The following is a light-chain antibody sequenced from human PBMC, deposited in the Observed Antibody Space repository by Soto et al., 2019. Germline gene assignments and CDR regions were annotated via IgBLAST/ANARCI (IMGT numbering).Light chain of an antibody. CDR3: SSYTNINTRACV. J-gene: IGLJ1*01. V-gene: IGLV2-14*01. CDR1: SGDIGSYNR. CDR2: EVT. Sequence: QSVLTQPACVSVSPGQSITSSCTGTSGDIGSYNRVSWYQQHPGKAPKLIIYEVTDRPSGVSNRFSGSKSGNTASLTISGLQAEDEAEYYCSSYTNINTRACVFGTGTKVTV.